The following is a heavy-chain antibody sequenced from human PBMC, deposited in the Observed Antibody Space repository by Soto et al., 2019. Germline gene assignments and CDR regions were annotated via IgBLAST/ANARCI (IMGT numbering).Heavy chain of an antibody. CDR2: ISGSGGST. J-gene: IGHJ4*02. Sequence: GGSLRLSCAASGFTFSSYAMSWVRQVPGKGLEWVSAISGSGGSTYYADSVKGRFTISRDNSKNTLYLQMNSLRAEDTAVYYCAKDRRFLEWFFYYWGQGTLVTVSS. V-gene: IGHV3-23*01. D-gene: IGHD3-3*01. CDR3: AKDRRFLEWFFYY. CDR1: GFTFSSYA.